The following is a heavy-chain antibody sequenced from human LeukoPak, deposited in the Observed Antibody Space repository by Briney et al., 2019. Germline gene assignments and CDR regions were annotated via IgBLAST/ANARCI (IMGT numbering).Heavy chain of an antibody. CDR3: ARPRTKSIGVVAAFFP. CDR2: ISYDGSNK. J-gene: IGHJ5*02. D-gene: IGHD2-15*01. Sequence: GGSLRLSCAASGFIFSSYGMHWVRQAPGKGLEWVAVISYDGSNKYYADSVKGRFTISRDNSKNTLYLQMNSLRAEDTAVYYCARPRTKSIGVVAAFFPWGQGTLVTVSS. CDR1: GFIFSSYG. V-gene: IGHV3-30*03.